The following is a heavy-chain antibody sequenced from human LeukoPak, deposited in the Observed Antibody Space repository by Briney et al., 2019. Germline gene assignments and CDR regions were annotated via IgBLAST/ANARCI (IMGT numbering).Heavy chain of an antibody. V-gene: IGHV3-53*05. CDR2: IYSGGST. D-gene: IGHD6-19*01. CDR1: GFTVSSNY. CDR3: AKGGYSSGWTGWFDP. J-gene: IGHJ5*02. Sequence: GGSLRLSCAASGFTVSSNYMSWVRQAPGKGLEWVSVIYSGGSTYYADSVKGRFTISRDNAKNSLYLQMNSLRAEDTALYYCAKGGYSSGWTGWFDPWGQGTLVTVSS.